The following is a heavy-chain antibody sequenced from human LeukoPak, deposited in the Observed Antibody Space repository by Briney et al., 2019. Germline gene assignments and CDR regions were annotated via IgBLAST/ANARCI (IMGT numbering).Heavy chain of an antibody. CDR2: ISGSGGST. CDR3: VSMVRGVKPFFYNWFDP. CDR1: GFTFSSYA. D-gene: IGHD3-10*01. Sequence: GGSLRLSCAASGFTFSSYAMSWVRQAPGKGLEWVSAISGSGGSTYYADSVKGRFTISRDNSKNTLYLQMNSLRAEDTAVYYCVSMVRGVKPFFYNWFDPWRQGTLVTVST. J-gene: IGHJ5*02. V-gene: IGHV3-23*01.